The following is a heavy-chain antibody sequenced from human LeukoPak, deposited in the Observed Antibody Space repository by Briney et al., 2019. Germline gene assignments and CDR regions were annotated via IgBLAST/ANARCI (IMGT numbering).Heavy chain of an antibody. D-gene: IGHD6-19*01. V-gene: IGHV3-30*03. J-gene: IGHJ4*02. Sequence: GGSLRLSCAASAFTFRTYWMSWVRQAPGKGLEWVAVISYDGSNKYYADSVKGRFTISRDNSKNTLYLQMNSLRAEDTAVYYCATDSSGWYFDYWGQGTLVTVSS. CDR2: ISYDGSNK. CDR3: ATDSSGWYFDY. CDR1: AFTFRTYW.